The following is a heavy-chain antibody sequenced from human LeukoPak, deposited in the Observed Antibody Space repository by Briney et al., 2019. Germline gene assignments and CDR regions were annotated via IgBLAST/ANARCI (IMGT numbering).Heavy chain of an antibody. V-gene: IGHV4-39*01. CDR1: AGSISSSIYY. J-gene: IGHJ6*03. Sequence: SETLSLTCTVSAGSISSSIYYWGWIRQPPGKGLEWIGSIYYSGSTHYNPSLKGRVTISVDTSKNQFSLQLSSVTAADTAVYYCARLGYTKSSNYYYYYLDVWGKGTSVTVSS. CDR3: ARLGYTKSSNYYYYYLDV. D-gene: IGHD6-13*01. CDR2: IYYSGST.